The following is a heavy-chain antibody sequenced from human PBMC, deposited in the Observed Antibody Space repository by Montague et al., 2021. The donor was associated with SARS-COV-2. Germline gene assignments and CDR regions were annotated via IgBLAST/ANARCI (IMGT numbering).Heavy chain of an antibody. J-gene: IGHJ6*03. CDR2: IHHGGST. CDR3: ARLRDGVVPSPILGVGPYYSYYCMDV. Sequence: SETLSLTCAVHGGSFSTYSWNWIRQPPRKGLEWIGEIHHGGSTNYNPSLKSRVTISADTSKNQFSLKLTSVAAADTAVYYCARLRDGVVPSPILGVGPYYSYYCMDVWGRGTTVTVSS. V-gene: IGHV4-34*01. D-gene: IGHD3-10*01. CDR1: GGSFSTYS.